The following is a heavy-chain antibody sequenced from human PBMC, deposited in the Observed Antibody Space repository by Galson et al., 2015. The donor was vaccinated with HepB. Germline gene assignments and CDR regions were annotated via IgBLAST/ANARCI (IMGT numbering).Heavy chain of an antibody. CDR2: IYYSGST. CDR3: ARDRGIAAAGFLDY. CDR1: GGSISSYY. D-gene: IGHD6-13*01. J-gene: IGHJ4*02. V-gene: IGHV4-59*01. Sequence: ETLSLTCTVSGGSISSYYWSWIRQPPGRGLEWIGYIYYSGSTNYNPSLKSRVTISVDTSKNQFSLKLSSVTAADTAVYYCARDRGIAAAGFLDYWGQGTLVTVSS.